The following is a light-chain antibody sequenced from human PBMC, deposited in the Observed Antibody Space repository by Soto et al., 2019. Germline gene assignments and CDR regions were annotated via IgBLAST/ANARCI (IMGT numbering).Light chain of an antibody. CDR1: SSNIGSNL. CDR3: ATWDDSLSARV. V-gene: IGLV1-47*02. J-gene: IGLJ3*02. Sequence: QSVLTQPPSASGTPGQRVTISCSGSSSNIGSNLVYWYQQLPGTAPKLLIYSNNQRPSGVPDRFSGSKSDTSASLAISGLRSEDEADYYCATWDDSLSARVFGGGTQLTVL. CDR2: SNN.